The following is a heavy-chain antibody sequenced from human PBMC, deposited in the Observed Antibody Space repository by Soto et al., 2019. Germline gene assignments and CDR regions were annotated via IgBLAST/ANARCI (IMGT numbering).Heavy chain of an antibody. Sequence: PSVKVSCKASGYTFTGYYMHWVRQAPGQGLEWMGWINPNNGGTNYAQKFQGWVTMTRDTSISTAYMELSRLRPDDTAVYYCARAGGSSSWYRRKHYYYDGMDVWG. V-gene: IGHV1-2*04. CDR3: ARAGGSSSWYRRKHYYYDGMDV. CDR2: INPNNGGT. CDR1: GYTFTGYY. D-gene: IGHD6-13*01. J-gene: IGHJ6*02.